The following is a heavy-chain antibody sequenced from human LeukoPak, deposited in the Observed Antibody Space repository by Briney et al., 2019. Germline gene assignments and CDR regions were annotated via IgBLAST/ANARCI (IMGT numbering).Heavy chain of an antibody. V-gene: IGHV1-69*01. Sequence: SVKVSCKASGGTFSSYAISWVRQAPGQGLEWMGGIIPIFGTANYAQKFQGRVTITADESTSTAYMELSRLRSEDTAVYYCAREQNRYSGSPTPFDYWGQGTLVTVSS. CDR3: AREQNRYSGSPTPFDY. D-gene: IGHD1-26*01. CDR1: GGTFSSYA. J-gene: IGHJ4*02. CDR2: IIPIFGTA.